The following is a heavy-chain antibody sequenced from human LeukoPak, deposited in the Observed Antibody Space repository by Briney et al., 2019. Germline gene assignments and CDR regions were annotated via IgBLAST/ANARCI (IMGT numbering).Heavy chain of an antibody. CDR2: FDPEDGET. CDR3: ATDVSSQYDGFDI. CDR1: GYTLIELS. J-gene: IGHJ3*02. V-gene: IGHV1-24*01. Sequence: ASVKVSCKVSGYTLIELSMHWVRQAPGKGLERMGGFDPEDGETIYAQKFQGRVTMTEDTSTDTAYMELSSLRSEDTAVYYCATDVSSQYDGFDIWGQGTMVTVSS. D-gene: IGHD6-13*01.